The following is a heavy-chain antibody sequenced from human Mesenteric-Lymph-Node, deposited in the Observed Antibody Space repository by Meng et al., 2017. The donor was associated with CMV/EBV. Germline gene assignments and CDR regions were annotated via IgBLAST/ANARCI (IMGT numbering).Heavy chain of an antibody. CDR2: INHGGST. CDR3: ATSLGYCSSASCYRAFDI. J-gene: IGHJ3*02. V-gene: IGHV4-34*01. D-gene: IGHD2-2*01. Sequence: GSFSGYFWSWIRQPPGKGLGWIGEINHGGSTNYNPSLKSRVSMSIDTSTNEFSLKLSSVTAADTAVYYCATSLGYCSSASCYRAFDIWGQGTMVTVSS. CDR1: GSFSGYF.